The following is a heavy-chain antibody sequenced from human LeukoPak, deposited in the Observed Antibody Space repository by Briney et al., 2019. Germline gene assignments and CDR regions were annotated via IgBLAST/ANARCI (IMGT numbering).Heavy chain of an antibody. Sequence: SVNVSCKASAATFTSYAISWVRQPPGQGLERMGRIITILGIANYAQKFQGRVTITADKSTSTAYMELSSLRSEDTAVYYCARVLSGYCGGDCYPPYYYYGMDVWGQGTTVTVSS. CDR2: IITILGIA. J-gene: IGHJ6*02. D-gene: IGHD2-21*02. CDR3: ARVLSGYCGGDCYPPYYYYGMDV. CDR1: AATFTSYA. V-gene: IGHV1-69*04.